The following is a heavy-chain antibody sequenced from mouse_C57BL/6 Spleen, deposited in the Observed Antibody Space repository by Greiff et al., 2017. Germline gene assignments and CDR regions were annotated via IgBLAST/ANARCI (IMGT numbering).Heavy chain of an antibody. CDR3: ARGGVDYFDY. V-gene: IGHV1-82*01. D-gene: IGHD1-3*01. CDR1: GYAFSSSW. Sequence: QVQLKESGPELVKPGASVKISCKASGYAFSSSWMNWVKQRPGKGLEWIGRIYPGDGDTNYNGKFKGKATLTADKSSSTAYMQLSSLTSEDSAVYFCARGGVDYFDYWGQGTTLTVSS. CDR2: IYPGDGDT. J-gene: IGHJ2*01.